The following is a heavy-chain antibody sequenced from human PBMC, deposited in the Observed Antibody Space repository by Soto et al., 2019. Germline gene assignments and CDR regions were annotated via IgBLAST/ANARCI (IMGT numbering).Heavy chain of an antibody. CDR2: IWYDGSNK. J-gene: IGHJ6*02. Sequence: GSLRIFCAASGFTFSIYGMEWVTQALGKGLEWVAVIWYDGSNKYYADSVKGRFTFSRDYSKNTLYLQMSSLRVEDTAVYYCARDFHDFWSSSSYYYGMDVWGQGT. CDR3: ARDFHDFWSSSSYYYGMDV. CDR1: GFTFSIYG. V-gene: IGHV3-33*01. D-gene: IGHD3-3*01.